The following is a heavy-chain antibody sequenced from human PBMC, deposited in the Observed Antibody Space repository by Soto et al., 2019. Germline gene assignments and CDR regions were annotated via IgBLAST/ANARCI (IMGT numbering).Heavy chain of an antibody. Sequence: QPGGSLRLSCAASGFTFVSYAMNWVRQAPGRGLECVSSVSGNGRTTYYADSVKGRFTISRDNSKNTLFLQMNSLRAEDTAVDYCVKLQEASGLSSSYTVYWGQGILVTVSS. CDR1: GFTFVSYA. CDR2: VSGNGRTT. J-gene: IGHJ4*02. V-gene: IGHV3-23*01. D-gene: IGHD1-26*01. CDR3: VKLQEASGLSSSYTVY.